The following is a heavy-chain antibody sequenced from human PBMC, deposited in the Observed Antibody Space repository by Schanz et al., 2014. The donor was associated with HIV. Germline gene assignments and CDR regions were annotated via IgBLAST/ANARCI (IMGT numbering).Heavy chain of an antibody. J-gene: IGHJ6*02. V-gene: IGHV3-30*03. CDR1: GFTFSSYG. Sequence: QVQLVESGGGVVQPGRSLRLSCAASGFTFSSYGMYWVRQAPGKGLEWVAVISHDGSKKYYADSVRGRFTISRDNAKNSLYLEMNSLRAEDTAVYYCAREKSDWYLIDYYYYYGMDVWGQGTTVTVSS. CDR3: AREKSDWYLIDYYYYYGMDV. D-gene: IGHD2-21*02. CDR2: ISHDGSKK.